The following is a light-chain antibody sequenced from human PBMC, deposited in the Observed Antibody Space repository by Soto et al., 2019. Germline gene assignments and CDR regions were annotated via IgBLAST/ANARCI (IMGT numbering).Light chain of an antibody. Sequence: EIVMTQSPGTLSLSPGERATLSCRASQSVRSGYLAWYQQKTGQAPRILIYAESSRATGIPDRLSGSGSGTDFSLTISRLEPEDFAVYYCQKYDTSPRTCGQGTKVDIK. CDR1: QSVRSGY. CDR2: AES. CDR3: QKYDTSPRT. J-gene: IGKJ1*01. V-gene: IGKV3-20*01.